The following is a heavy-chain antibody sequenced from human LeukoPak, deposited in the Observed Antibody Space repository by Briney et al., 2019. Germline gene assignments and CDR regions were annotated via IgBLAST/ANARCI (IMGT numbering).Heavy chain of an antibody. Sequence: GGSLRLSCAAYGFTFTDSAIHWVRQASGRGLEWVGRIKTKANNYATAYAASVKGRFTISRDDSKNTAYLQMNSLKTEDTAVYYYSRTSYYGDMEVWGKGTTVTVSS. CDR1: GFTFTDSA. V-gene: IGHV3-73*01. D-gene: IGHD3-3*01. CDR2: IKTKANNYAT. J-gene: IGHJ6*04. CDR3: SRTSYYGDMEV.